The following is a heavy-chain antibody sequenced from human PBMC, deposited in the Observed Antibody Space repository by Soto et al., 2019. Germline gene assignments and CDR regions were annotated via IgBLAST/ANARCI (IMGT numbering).Heavy chain of an antibody. CDR1: GYTFTSYG. Sequence: ASVKVSCKASGYTFTSYGISWVRQAPGQGLEWMGWISAYNGNTNYAQKLQGRVTMTTDTSTSTAYMELRSLRSDDTAVYYCARYCSSTSCYYYYYGMDVWGQGTRSPSP. CDR3: ARYCSSTSCYYYYYGMDV. CDR2: ISAYNGNT. D-gene: IGHD2-2*01. J-gene: IGHJ6*02. V-gene: IGHV1-18*01.